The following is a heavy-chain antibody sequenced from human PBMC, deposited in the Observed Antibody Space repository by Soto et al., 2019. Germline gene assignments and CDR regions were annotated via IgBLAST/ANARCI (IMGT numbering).Heavy chain of an antibody. CDR1: GFTFSSYA. CDR2: ISSNGGST. Sequence: EVQLVESGGGLVQPGGSLRLSCAASGFTFSSYAMHWVRQAPGKGLEYVSAISSNGGSTYYANSVKGRFAISRDNSKNTLYLQMGSLRAEDMDVYYCARASTPLGASSFDYWGQRTLVTVSS. V-gene: IGHV3-64*01. J-gene: IGHJ4*02. CDR3: ARASTPLGASSFDY. D-gene: IGHD2-2*01.